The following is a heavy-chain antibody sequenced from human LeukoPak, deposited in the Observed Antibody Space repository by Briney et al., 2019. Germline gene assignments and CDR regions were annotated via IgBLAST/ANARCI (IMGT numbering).Heavy chain of an antibody. D-gene: IGHD3-22*01. V-gene: IGHV1-69*05. J-gene: IGHJ4*02. Sequence: GASVKVSCKASGGTFSSYAISWVRQAPGQGLEWMGGIIPIFGTANYAQKFQGRVTITTDESTSTAYMELSSLRSEDTAVYYCAESPGDYYDSSGYYNYWGQGTLVTVSS. CDR2: IIPIFGTA. CDR3: AESPGDYYDSSGYYNY. CDR1: GGTFSSYA.